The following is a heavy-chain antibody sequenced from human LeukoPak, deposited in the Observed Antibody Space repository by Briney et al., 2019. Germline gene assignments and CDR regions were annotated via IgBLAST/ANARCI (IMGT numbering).Heavy chain of an antibody. CDR3: AKGVGYSSGWYTN. CDR1: GFTFSSYG. V-gene: IGHV3-30*18. D-gene: IGHD6-19*01. J-gene: IGHJ4*02. CDR2: ISYDGSNK. Sequence: GRSLRLSCAASGFTFSSYGMHWARQAPGKGLEWVAVISYDGSNKYYADSVKGRFTISRDNSKNTLYLQMNSLRAEDTAVYYCAKGVGYSSGWYTNWGQGTLVTVSS.